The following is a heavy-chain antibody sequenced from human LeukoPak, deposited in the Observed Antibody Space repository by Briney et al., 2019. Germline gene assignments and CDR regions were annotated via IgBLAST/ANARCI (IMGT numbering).Heavy chain of an antibody. CDR2: ILYRGST. J-gene: IGHJ4*02. D-gene: IGHD6-19*01. V-gene: IGHV4-39*01. Sequence: SETLSLTCTVSGGSISGSYYCGWIRQPPGKGLDWIGRILYRGSTYYNPSLKSRVTISVATSKNQFSLKLSSVTAADTAVYYCARSTREYSGWYLDYWGQGTPVTVSS. CDR3: ARSTREYSGWYLDY. CDR1: GGSISGSYY.